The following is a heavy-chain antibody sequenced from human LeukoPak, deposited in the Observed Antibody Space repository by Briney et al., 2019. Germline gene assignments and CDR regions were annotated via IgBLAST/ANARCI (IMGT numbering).Heavy chain of an antibody. Sequence: GRSLRLSCAASVFTFSSYGMHWVRQAPGKGLEWVAVISYDGSNKYYADSVKGRFTISRDNSKNTLYLQMNSLRAEDTAVYYCAREGLRLLPNDYWGQGTLVTVSS. CDR1: VFTFSSYG. J-gene: IGHJ4*02. CDR3: AREGLRLLPNDY. D-gene: IGHD5-12*01. CDR2: ISYDGSNK. V-gene: IGHV3-30*03.